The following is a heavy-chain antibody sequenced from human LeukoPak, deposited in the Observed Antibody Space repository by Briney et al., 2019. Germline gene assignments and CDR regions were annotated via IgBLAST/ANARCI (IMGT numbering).Heavy chain of an antibody. Sequence: ASVKVSCKASGYTFTSYDINWVRQATGQGLKWMGWMNPNSGNTGYAQKFQGRVTMTRNTSISTAYMELSSLRSEDTAVYYCARVNVPQRRRVAAAVWFDPWGQGTLVTVPS. CDR2: MNPNSGNT. CDR1: GYTFTSYD. D-gene: IGHD6-13*01. CDR3: ARVNVPQRRRVAAAVWFDP. J-gene: IGHJ5*02. V-gene: IGHV1-8*01.